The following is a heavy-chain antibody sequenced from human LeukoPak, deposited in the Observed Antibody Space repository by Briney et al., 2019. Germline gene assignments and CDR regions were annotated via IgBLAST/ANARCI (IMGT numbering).Heavy chain of an antibody. Sequence: SSVTVSCKASGYTFTGYYMHWVRQAPGQGLEWMGGVIPIFGTANYAQKFQGRVTITADESTSTAYMELSSRRSEDTAVYYCARVADLDAARLYFDYWGQGTLVTVSS. D-gene: IGHD6-13*01. V-gene: IGHV1-69*13. J-gene: IGHJ4*02. CDR1: GYTFTGYY. CDR2: VIPIFGTA. CDR3: ARVADLDAARLYFDY.